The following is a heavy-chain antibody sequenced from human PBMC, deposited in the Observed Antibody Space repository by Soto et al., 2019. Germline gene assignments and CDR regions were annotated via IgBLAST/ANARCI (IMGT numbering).Heavy chain of an antibody. CDR3: ARLGWGNGDSDY. Sequence: PSDTLSLTCTVSGGSISKSNYFWGWIRQAPGKGLEWIASILYSGTTSYNSSLKSRVAISVDTSKNQFSLKLNSVTAADTAVYYCARLGWGNGDSDYWGQGTLVTVSS. CDR2: ILYSGTT. D-gene: IGHD2-21*01. CDR1: GGSISKSNYF. J-gene: IGHJ4*02. V-gene: IGHV4-39*01.